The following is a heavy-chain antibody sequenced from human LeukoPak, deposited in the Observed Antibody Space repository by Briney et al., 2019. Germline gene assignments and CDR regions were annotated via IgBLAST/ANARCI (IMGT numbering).Heavy chain of an antibody. CDR2: INSNSGDT. D-gene: IGHD2-2*01. J-gene: IGHJ4*02. V-gene: IGHV1-2*06. CDR3: ARDGHAPGDY. Sequence: ASVKVSCKASGYAFTGYYIHWVRQAPGQGLEWMGRINSNSGDTNYAQKFQGRVTMTRDTSISATYMELSRLRSDDTAVYYCARDGHAPGDYWGQGTLVTVSS. CDR1: GYAFTGYY.